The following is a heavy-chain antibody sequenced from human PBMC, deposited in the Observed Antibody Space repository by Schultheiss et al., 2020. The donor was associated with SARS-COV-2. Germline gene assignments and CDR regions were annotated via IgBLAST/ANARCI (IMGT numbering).Heavy chain of an antibody. Sequence: GGSLRLSCAASGFTFTTYAMHWVRQAPGKGLEWVALISYNGTNKYYADSVKGRFTISRDNAKNSLYLQMNSLRAEDTAVYYCARDVDSSAWNGMDVWGQGTTVTVSS. J-gene: IGHJ6*02. D-gene: IGHD6-19*01. CDR3: ARDVDSSAWNGMDV. V-gene: IGHV3-30-3*01. CDR1: GFTFTTYA. CDR2: ISYNGTNK.